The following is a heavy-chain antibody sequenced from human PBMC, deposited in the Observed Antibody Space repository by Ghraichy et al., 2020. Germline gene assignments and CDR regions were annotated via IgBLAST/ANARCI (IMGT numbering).Heavy chain of an antibody. CDR3: ARERIEPYSISSHFDY. V-gene: IGHV4-4*07. CDR2: IYSSGNT. D-gene: IGHD6-6*01. J-gene: IGHJ4*02. Sequence: SETLSLTCTISGASFSSYYWNWVRQPAGEGLEWIWRIYSSGNTNYTPSLKSRVTMSVDTSKNPLSLKLTSVTAADTAVYYCARERIEPYSISSHFDYWGQGTLVTVSS. CDR1: GASFSSYY.